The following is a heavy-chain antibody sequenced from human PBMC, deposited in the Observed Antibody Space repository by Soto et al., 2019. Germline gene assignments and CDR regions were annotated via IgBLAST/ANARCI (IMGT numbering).Heavy chain of an antibody. J-gene: IGHJ6*02. D-gene: IGHD3-16*01. V-gene: IGHV3-30*03. Sequence: PGGSLRLSCAASGFTFSSYGMHWVRQAPGKGLEWVAVISYDGSNKYYADSVKGRFTISRDNSKNTLYLQMNSLRAEDTAVYYCAIPRLGVGGIRRVNYYYGMDVWGQGTTVTVSS. CDR3: AIPRLGVGGIRRVNYYYGMDV. CDR1: GFTFSSYG. CDR2: ISYDGSNK.